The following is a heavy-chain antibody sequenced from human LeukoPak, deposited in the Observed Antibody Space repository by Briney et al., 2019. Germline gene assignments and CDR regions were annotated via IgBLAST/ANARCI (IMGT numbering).Heavy chain of an antibody. Sequence: GSLRLSCAASGFTFSSYAMSWVRQPPGKGLEWIGEINHSGSTNYNPSLKSRVTISVDTSKNQFSLKLSSVTAADTAVYYCARSSEGSGYYYFPFDYWGQGTLVTVSS. D-gene: IGHD3-22*01. V-gene: IGHV4-34*01. CDR2: INHSGST. CDR1: GFTFSSYA. CDR3: ARSSEGSGYYYFPFDY. J-gene: IGHJ4*02.